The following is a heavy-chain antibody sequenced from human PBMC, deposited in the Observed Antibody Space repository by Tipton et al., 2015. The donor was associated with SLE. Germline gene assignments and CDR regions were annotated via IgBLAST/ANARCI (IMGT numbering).Heavy chain of an antibody. J-gene: IGHJ4*02. V-gene: IGHV3-23*03. Sequence: SLRLSCTASGFTFSGYAMNWVRQAPGKGLEWVSVITSGGVTYYSDSVKGRFIISRDDSKTTMYLQMNRLRPEDTAVYYCAKDRFYDSGGYFFFDYWGPGTQVTVSS. D-gene: IGHD3-22*01. CDR3: AKDRFYDSGGYFFFDY. CDR2: ITSGGVT. CDR1: GFTFSGYA.